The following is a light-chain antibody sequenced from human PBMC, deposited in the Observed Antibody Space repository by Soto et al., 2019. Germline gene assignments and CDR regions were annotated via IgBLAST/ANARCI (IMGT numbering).Light chain of an antibody. CDR1: QSISSW. CDR2: DAS. V-gene: IGKV1-5*01. CDR3: QQYNSYPWT. Sequence: DIQMTQSPSTLSASVGDRVTITCRASQSISSWLAWYQQKPGKAPKLLIYDASSLESGVPSRFSGSGSVTEFTLTIISLQPDDFATYYCQQYNSYPWTFGQGTKVEIK. J-gene: IGKJ1*01.